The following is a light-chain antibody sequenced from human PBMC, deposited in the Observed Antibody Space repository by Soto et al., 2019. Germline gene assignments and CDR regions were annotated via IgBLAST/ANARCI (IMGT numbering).Light chain of an antibody. CDR3: QSYVTAPET. CDR1: QDIGKS. Sequence: DIQMTQSPSSLSASVGDRLTITCRASQDIGKSLAWYQQRPGKVPKPLIYAASTLHSGVPSRFSGGGSGTHFTLTISILQPEDVATYYCQSYVTAPETFGQGTKVDIK. J-gene: IGKJ1*01. V-gene: IGKV1-27*01. CDR2: AAS.